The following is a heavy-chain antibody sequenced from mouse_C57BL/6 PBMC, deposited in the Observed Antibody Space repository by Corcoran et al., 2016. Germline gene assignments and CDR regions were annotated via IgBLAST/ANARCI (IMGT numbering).Heavy chain of an antibody. CDR3: ARRHSTFFDY. D-gene: IGHD1-2*01. CDR1: GYTFTTYG. V-gene: IGHV9-3*01. Sequence: QIQLVQSGPELKKPGETVKISCKASGYTFTTYGMSWVKQAPGKGLKWMGWINTYSGVPTYADDFKGRFAFSLETSASTAYLQINNLKNEDTATYFCARRHSTFFDYWGQCTTLTVSS. J-gene: IGHJ2*01. CDR2: INTYSGVP.